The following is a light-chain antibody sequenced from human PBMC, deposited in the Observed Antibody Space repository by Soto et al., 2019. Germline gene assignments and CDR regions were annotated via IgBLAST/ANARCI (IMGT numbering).Light chain of an antibody. V-gene: IGLV2-8*02. Sequence: QSALTQPPSESRSPGQSVTISCTGSSSDVGGYNYVSWYQQHPGKAPKLMIYEVSKRPSGVPDRLSGSKSGNTASLTVSGLQAEDEPDYYCSSYGGSNTVVFGGGTKLTFL. J-gene: IGLJ2*01. CDR3: SSYGGSNTVV. CDR1: SSDVGGYNY. CDR2: EVS.